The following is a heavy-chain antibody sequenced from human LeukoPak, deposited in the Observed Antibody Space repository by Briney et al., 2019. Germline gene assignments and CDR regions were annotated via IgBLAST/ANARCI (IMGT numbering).Heavy chain of an antibody. V-gene: IGHV4-34*01. Sequence: SETLSLTCAVYGGSFSGYYWSWIRQPPGTGLEWIGEINHRGSTNYTPSLKSRVTISVDTPKNQFSLKLTSVTAADTAVYYCARGGESGYIYWGQGTLVTVSS. D-gene: IGHD5-12*01. J-gene: IGHJ4*02. CDR2: INHRGST. CDR1: GGSFSGYY. CDR3: ARGGESGYIY.